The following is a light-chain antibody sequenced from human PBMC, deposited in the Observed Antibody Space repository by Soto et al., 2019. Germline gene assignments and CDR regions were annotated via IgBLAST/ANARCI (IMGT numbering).Light chain of an antibody. CDR1: QSLGGR. J-gene: IGKJ2*01. CDR3: QHYHGWVKA. CDR2: DAS. Sequence: EIEMTQSPATLSVSPGGRATLSCRASQSLGGRLAWYQQKPGQAPRLLIFDASTRATGVPDRFSGSESGTEFTLTISSLQSEDSAVYYCQHYHGWVKAFGQGTKLEIK. V-gene: IGKV3-15*01.